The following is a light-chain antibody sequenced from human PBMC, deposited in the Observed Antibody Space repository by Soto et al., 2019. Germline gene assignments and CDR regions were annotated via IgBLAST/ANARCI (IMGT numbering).Light chain of an antibody. Sequence: DVVMTQSPLSLPVTPGQPASISCRSSQSLVNSVGDTFLNWFHQRPGQSPRRLLDKVSNRDSGVPDRDRGGGSGTDFTLKISRVEAEEGGVDYGFQGTHWPWTFGQGTTVEI. CDR2: KVS. CDR3: FQGTHWPWT. CDR1: QSLVNSVGDTF. J-gene: IGKJ1*01. V-gene: IGKV2-30*01.